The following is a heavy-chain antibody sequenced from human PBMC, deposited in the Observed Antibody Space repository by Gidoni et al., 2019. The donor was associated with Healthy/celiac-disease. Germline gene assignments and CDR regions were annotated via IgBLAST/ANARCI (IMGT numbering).Heavy chain of an antibody. CDR2: ISSSSSYI. J-gene: IGHJ5*02. CDR1: GFTFSSYS. V-gene: IGHV3-21*01. Sequence: EVQLVESGGGLVKPGGSLSLSCAASGFTFSSYSMNWVRQAPGKGLEWVSSISSSSSYIYYADSVKGRFTISRDNAKNSLYLQMNSLRAEDTAVYYCASSEQLPLNWFDPWGQGTLVTVSS. CDR3: ASSEQLPLNWFDP. D-gene: IGHD6-13*01.